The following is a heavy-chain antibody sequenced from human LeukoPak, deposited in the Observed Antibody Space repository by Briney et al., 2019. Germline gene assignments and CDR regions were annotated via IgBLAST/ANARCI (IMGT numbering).Heavy chain of an antibody. CDR2: ISSSGSTI. J-gene: IGHJ6*02. D-gene: IGHD6-13*01. V-gene: IGHV3-11*01. CDR3: ARDGSRSWYAIYYYFGMDV. CDR1: GFTFSDYY. Sequence: GGSLRLSCAASGFTFSDYYMSWIRQAPGKGLEWVSYISSSGSTIYYADSVKGRFTISRDNAKNSLYLQMNSLRAEDTAVYYCARDGSRSWYAIYYYFGMDVWGQGTTVTVSS.